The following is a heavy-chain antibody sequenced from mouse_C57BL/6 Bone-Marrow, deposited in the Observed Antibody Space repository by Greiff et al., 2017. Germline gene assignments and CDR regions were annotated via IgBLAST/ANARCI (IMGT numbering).Heavy chain of an antibody. CDR1: GYTFTSYW. CDR2: IDPSDSYT. D-gene: IGHD2-10*02. V-gene: IGHV1-59*01. J-gene: IGHJ3*01. Sequence: QVQLQQPGAELVRPGTSVKLSCKASGYTFTSYWMHWVKQRPGQGLEWIGVIDPSDSYTNYNQKFKGKATLTVDTSSSTAYMQLSSLTSEDSAVYYCARNLYGNYLAWFAYWGQGTLVTVSA. CDR3: ARNLYGNYLAWFAY.